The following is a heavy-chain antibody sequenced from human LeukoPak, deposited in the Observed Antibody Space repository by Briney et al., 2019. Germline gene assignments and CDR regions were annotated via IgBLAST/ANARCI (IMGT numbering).Heavy chain of an antibody. V-gene: IGHV3-7*03. CDR3: ARALTPTVTIGCGT. CDR2: IKQDGSEK. Sequence: GGSLRLSCAASGFTFSSYWMSWVRQAPGKGLEWVANIKQDGSEKYYVDSVKGRFTISRDNAKNSLYLQMNSLRAEDTAVYYCARALTPTVTIGCGTWGQGTLVTVSS. D-gene: IGHD4-17*01. J-gene: IGHJ4*02. CDR1: GFTFSSYW.